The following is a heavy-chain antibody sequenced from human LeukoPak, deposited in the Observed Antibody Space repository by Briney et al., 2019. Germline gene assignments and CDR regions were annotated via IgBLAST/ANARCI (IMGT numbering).Heavy chain of an antibody. Sequence: ASVKDSCKASGYTFTSYYIHWVRQAPGEGLEWMGIINPSGGSTTYAQKFLGRVTMTRDTSTSTVYMDLSSLRSEDTAVFYCARDQNYVSARGFLDYWGQGTLVTVSS. CDR1: GYTFTSYY. J-gene: IGHJ4*02. CDR3: ARDQNYVSARGFLDY. V-gene: IGHV1-46*01. CDR2: INPSGGST. D-gene: IGHD3-10*01.